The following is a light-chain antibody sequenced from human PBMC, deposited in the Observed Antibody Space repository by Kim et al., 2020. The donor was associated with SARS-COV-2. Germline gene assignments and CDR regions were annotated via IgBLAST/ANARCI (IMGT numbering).Light chain of an antibody. CDR3: HKYDSYYRT. J-gene: IGKJ1*01. CDR1: QSISTW. V-gene: IGKV1-5*01. Sequence: GDRVTITCRASQSISTWLAWYQQKPGKAPKLLIYDASSLESGVPSRFRGSRSGTEFTLTISSLQPDDFATYYCHKYDSYYRTFGQGTKVDIK. CDR2: DAS.